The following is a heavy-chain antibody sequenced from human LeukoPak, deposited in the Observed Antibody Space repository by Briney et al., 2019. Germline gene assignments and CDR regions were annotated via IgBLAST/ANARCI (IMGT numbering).Heavy chain of an antibody. Sequence: GGSLRLSCAASGFTFSSYVMHWVRQAPGPGLEWVALISNDGSSKYYAASVKGRFTISRDNSKNTLYLQMSSLRTEDTAVYYCARGGSDWYNGDYWGQGTLVTVSS. CDR2: ISNDGSSK. J-gene: IGHJ4*02. V-gene: IGHV3-30-3*01. D-gene: IGHD6-19*01. CDR3: ARGGSDWYNGDY. CDR1: GFTFSSYV.